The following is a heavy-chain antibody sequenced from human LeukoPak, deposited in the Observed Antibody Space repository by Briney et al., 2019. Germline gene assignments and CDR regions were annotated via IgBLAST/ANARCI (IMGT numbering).Heavy chain of an antibody. D-gene: IGHD1-26*01. CDR2: IYSGGST. CDR1: GFTVSSNY. CDR3: ARHGSYYVGYFDY. J-gene: IGHJ4*02. V-gene: IGHV3-53*01. Sequence: TGGSLRLSCAASGFTVSSNYMSWVRQAPGKGLEWVSVIYSGGSTYYADSVKGRFTISRDNSKNTLYLQMNSLRAEDTAVYYCARHGSYYVGYFDYWGQGTLVTVSS.